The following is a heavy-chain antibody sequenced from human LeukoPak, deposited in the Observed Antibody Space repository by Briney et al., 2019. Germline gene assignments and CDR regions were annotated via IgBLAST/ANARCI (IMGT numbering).Heavy chain of an antibody. CDR1: GFTVSSNY. Sequence: PGGSLRLSCAASGFTVSSNYMSWVRQAPGKGLEWVSVIYSGGSTYYADSVKGRFTISRDNSKNTLYLQMNSLRAEDTAVYYCARDGRMLIGSFYYYYYMDVWGKGTTVTVSS. V-gene: IGHV3-53*01. CDR2: IYSGGST. D-gene: IGHD3-16*01. J-gene: IGHJ6*03. CDR3: ARDGRMLIGSFYYYYYMDV.